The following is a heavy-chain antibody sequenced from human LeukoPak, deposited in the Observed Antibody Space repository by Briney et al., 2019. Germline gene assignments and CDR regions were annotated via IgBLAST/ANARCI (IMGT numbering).Heavy chain of an antibody. V-gene: IGHV1-46*01. CDR3: ASFSAFWSGYQIFDY. Sequence: GASVKVSCKASGYTFTSYYMHWVRQAPGQGLEWMGIINPSGGSTSYAQKFQGRVTMTRDTSTSTVYMELSSLRSEDTAVYYCASFSAFWSGYQIFDYWGQGTLVTVSS. J-gene: IGHJ4*02. CDR1: GYTFTSYY. D-gene: IGHD3-3*01. CDR2: INPSGGST.